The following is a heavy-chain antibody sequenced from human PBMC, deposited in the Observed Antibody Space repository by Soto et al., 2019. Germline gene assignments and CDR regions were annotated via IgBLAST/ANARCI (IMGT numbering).Heavy chain of an antibody. CDR3: TRDGDYGYSLAY. D-gene: IGHD2-21*01. J-gene: IGHJ4*02. V-gene: IGHV4-4*02. Sequence: QVQLQESGPGLVKPSETLTLTCVVSGASISNGKWWSWVRQPPGKGLEWIGEISHSGSPNYNPPLRSRFTIDVDQSKNQFSLKFSVTAADPAMYYCTRDGDYGYSLAYCGQGTLVTVSS. CDR2: ISHSGSP. CDR1: GASISNGKW.